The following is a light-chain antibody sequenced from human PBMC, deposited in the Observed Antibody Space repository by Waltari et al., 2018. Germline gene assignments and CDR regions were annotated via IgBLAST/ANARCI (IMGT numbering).Light chain of an antibody. CDR1: YNDVETYNL. V-gene: IGLV2-23*02. CDR2: EVN. J-gene: IGLJ2*01. Sequence: QSALTQPASVSGSPGQSITISCSGTYNDVETYNLVSWYQHSPGKAPKLLIYEVNRRPSWVSSRCSGSKSGNTASLTISGLQAEDEADYYCCSYARAGTLLFGGGTKLTVL. CDR3: CSYARAGTLL.